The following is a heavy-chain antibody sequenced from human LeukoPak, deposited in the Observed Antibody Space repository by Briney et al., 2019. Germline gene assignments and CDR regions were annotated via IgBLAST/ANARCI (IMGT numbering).Heavy chain of an antibody. CDR1: GFTFSSYE. D-gene: IGHD3-22*01. CDR3: AREPLESTMIVVVEGAFDI. CDR2: ISSSGSTI. V-gene: IGHV3-48*03. J-gene: IGHJ3*02. Sequence: GGSLRLSCAASGFTFSSYEMNWVRQAPGKGLEWVSYISSSGSTIYYADSVKGRFTISRDNAKNSLYLQMNSLRAEDTAVYYCAREPLESTMIVVVEGAFDIWGQGTMVTVSS.